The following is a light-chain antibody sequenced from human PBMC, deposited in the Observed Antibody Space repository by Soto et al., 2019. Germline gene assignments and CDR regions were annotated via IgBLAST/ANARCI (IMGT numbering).Light chain of an antibody. CDR2: GAS. CDR1: QNISTY. J-gene: IGKJ1*01. V-gene: IGKV1-39*01. Sequence: DIQMTQSPSSLSASVGDRVTITCRASQNISTYLNWFQQKPGKAPKLLIFGASNLQSGVPPRFSGSGSGTEFTLTVTSLQPEDFATYYCQLTYTLPRTFGQGTNVEFK. CDR3: QLTYTLPRT.